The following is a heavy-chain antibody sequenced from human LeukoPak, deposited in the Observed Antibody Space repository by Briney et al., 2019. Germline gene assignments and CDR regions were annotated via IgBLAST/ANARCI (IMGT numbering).Heavy chain of an antibody. CDR3: AKSLDTHYDILTGHDY. Sequence: PGGSLRLSCAASGFTFDDYAMHWVRQAPGKGLEWFSGISWNSGSIGYADSVKGRFTISRDNAKNSLYLQMNSLRAEDTALYYCAKSLDTHYDILTGHDYWGQGTLVTVSS. CDR1: GFTFDDYA. D-gene: IGHD3-9*01. J-gene: IGHJ4*02. V-gene: IGHV3-9*01. CDR2: ISWNSGSI.